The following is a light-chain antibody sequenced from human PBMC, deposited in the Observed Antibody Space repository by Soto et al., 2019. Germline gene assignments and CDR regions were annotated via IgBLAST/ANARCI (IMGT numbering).Light chain of an antibody. J-gene: IGKJ1*01. Sequence: DIQMTQSPSSLSASVGDTVTITCRASQGISNYLAWYQQKPGQVPNLLIYAASTLQSGVPSRFSGSASGTDFTLTISSLRPEDVATYYCQKYNNAPRTFGQGTKVEI. CDR1: QGISNY. V-gene: IGKV1-27*01. CDR3: QKYNNAPRT. CDR2: AAS.